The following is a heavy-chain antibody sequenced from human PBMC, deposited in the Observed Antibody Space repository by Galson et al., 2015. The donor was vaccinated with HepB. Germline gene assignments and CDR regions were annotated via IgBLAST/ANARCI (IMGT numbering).Heavy chain of an antibody. Sequence: SLRLSCAASGFTFGDYAMSWVRQAPGKGLEWVGFIRSKAYGGTTEYAASVKGRFTISRDDSKSIAYLQMNSLKTEDTAVYYCTRFGSSSCFDYWGQGTLVTVSS. J-gene: IGHJ4*02. CDR3: TRFGSSSCFDY. D-gene: IGHD6-13*01. CDR2: IRSKAYGGTT. V-gene: IGHV3-49*04. CDR1: GFTFGDYA.